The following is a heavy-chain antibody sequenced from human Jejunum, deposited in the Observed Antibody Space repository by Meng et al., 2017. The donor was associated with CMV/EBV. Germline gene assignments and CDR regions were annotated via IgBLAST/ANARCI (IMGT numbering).Heavy chain of an antibody. Sequence: VSGGSISGYDWSWIRHPPGKGLEWMGYVYYSGSATYSPSLRSRVSISVDTSKNQFSLNLRSVTAADTAMYFCARGLGHASNNSHDYWGQGTLVTVSS. J-gene: IGHJ4*02. D-gene: IGHD1-1*01. CDR2: VYYSGSA. V-gene: IGHV4-59*01. CDR3: ARGLGHASNNSHDY. CDR1: GGSISGYD.